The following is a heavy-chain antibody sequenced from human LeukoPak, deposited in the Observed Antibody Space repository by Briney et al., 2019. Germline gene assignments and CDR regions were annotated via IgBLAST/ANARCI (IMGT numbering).Heavy chain of an antibody. Sequence: GGSLRLSCAASGFSFSTYSMSWVRQAPGKGLEWVSVISDTGATKFYADSVKGRFTISRDNSKNTLYLQMNSLRAEDTAVYYCATPPTVTRNYWGQGTLVTVSS. CDR2: ISDTGATK. CDR3: ATPPTVTRNY. D-gene: IGHD4-17*01. CDR1: GFSFSTYS. J-gene: IGHJ4*02. V-gene: IGHV3-23*01.